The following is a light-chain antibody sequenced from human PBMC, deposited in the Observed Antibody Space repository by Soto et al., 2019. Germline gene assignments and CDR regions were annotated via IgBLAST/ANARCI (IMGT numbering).Light chain of an antibody. J-gene: IGKJ2*01. CDR1: QSISSW. Sequence: DLQMTQSPSTLSASVGDRVTITCRASQSISSWLAWYQQKPGKAPKLLIYKASSLESGVPSRFSGSGSGTEFTLTISSLQPDDFATYYCQQYNSYWTFGQGTKLEIK. V-gene: IGKV1-5*03. CDR2: KAS. CDR3: QQYNSYWT.